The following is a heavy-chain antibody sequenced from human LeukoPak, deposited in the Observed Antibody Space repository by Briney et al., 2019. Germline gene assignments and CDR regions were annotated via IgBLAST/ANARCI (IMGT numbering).Heavy chain of an antibody. J-gene: IGHJ5*02. CDR3: ARIKAYYDSSGHYSA. CDR2: INRSGST. CDR1: GGSFSGYY. D-gene: IGHD3-22*01. Sequence: SETLSLTCAVYGGSFSGYYWSWIRQPPGKGLEWIGEINRSGSTNYNPSLKSRVTISVDTSKNQFSLKLSSVTAADTAVYYCARIKAYYDSSGHYSAWGQGTLVTVSS. V-gene: IGHV4-34*01.